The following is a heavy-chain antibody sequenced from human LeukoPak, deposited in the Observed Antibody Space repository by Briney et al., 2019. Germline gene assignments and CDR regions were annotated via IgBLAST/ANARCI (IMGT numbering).Heavy chain of an antibody. Sequence: PGGSLRLSCEASGFTFSSYWMHWVRQVPGKGLVWVSRINTDESRTNYADSVEGRFTISRDNAKNTLYLQMNSLRAEDTAVYYCAREQQPLAFDIWGQGTMVTVSS. J-gene: IGHJ3*02. V-gene: IGHV3-74*01. D-gene: IGHD6-13*01. CDR2: INTDESRT. CDR1: GFTFSSYW. CDR3: AREQQPLAFDI.